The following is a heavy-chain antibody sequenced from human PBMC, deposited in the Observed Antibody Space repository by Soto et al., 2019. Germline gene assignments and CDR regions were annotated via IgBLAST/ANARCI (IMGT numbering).Heavy chain of an antibody. CDR3: ARVADSSGYPLDY. D-gene: IGHD3-22*01. CDR2: IFYPGTT. V-gene: IGHV4-59*01. Sequence: PSETLSLTCTVSGGSITSYYWSWIRQPPGKGLEWIGYIFYPGTTNYNPSLKSRVTISLDTSKNQFSLKLRSVTAADTALYYCARVADSSGYPLDYWGQGTLVTVSS. J-gene: IGHJ4*02. CDR1: GGSITSYY.